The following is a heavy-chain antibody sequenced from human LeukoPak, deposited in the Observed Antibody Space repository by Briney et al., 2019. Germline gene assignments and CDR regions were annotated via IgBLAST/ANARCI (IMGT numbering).Heavy chain of an antibody. CDR3: ARVSGLIMKRFDY. CDR1: GGSFSGYY. D-gene: IGHD3-3*01. J-gene: IGHJ4*02. CDR2: INHSGGT. V-gene: IGHV4-34*01. Sequence: SETLSLTCAVYGGSFSGYYWSWIRQPPGKGLEWIGEINHSGGTNYNPSLKSRVTMSVDTSKNQFSLKLSSVTAADTAVYYCARVSGLIMKRFDYWGQGTLVTVSS.